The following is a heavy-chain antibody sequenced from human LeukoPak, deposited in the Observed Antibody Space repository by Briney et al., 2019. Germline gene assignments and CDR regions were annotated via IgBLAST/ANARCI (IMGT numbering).Heavy chain of an antibody. V-gene: IGHV3-33*01. CDR2: LVYDARS. D-gene: IGHD6-19*01. CDR1: GFPFSSYG. Sequence: GGSLRLSCAASGFPFSSYGMYWVRQAPGKGLEWVARLVYDARSDYANSVKGRFSISRDDSKNTLFLDISNLRVEDTALYYCARDLSAAFDFWGQGVLVTVSS. CDR3: ARDLSAAFDF. J-gene: IGHJ4*02.